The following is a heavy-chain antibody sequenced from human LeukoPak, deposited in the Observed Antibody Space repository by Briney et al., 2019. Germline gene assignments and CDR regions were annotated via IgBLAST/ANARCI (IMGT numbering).Heavy chain of an antibody. CDR3: ARGNESTRPVDY. CDR2: IKEDGSEK. D-gene: IGHD6-6*01. CDR1: GFTFSSYW. Sequence: GGSLRLSCAVSGFTFSSYWMNWVRQVPGKGLEWVAAIKEDGSEKYYVDSVKGRFTISRDNAKSLLYLQMISLRADDTAVYYCARGNESTRPVDYWGQGTLVTVSS. J-gene: IGHJ4*02. V-gene: IGHV3-7*05.